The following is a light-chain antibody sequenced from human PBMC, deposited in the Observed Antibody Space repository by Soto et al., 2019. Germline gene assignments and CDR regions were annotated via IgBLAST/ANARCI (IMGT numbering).Light chain of an antibody. CDR2: EVT. CDR1: RRDVGGYNY. Sequence: QSALTQPASVSGTPGQSITISCTGTRRDVGGYNYVSWYQQYPGTSPKLLIYEVTHRPSGVSNRFSGSKSGNTASLTISGLQAEDEADYYCRSYTISITRPFVFGTGTKLTVL. CDR3: RSYTISITRPFV. J-gene: IGLJ1*01. V-gene: IGLV2-14*01.